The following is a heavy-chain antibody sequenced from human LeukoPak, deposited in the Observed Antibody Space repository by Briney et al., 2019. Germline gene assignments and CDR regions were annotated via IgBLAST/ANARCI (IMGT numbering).Heavy chain of an antibody. J-gene: IGHJ3*02. CDR2: IYYTGST. D-gene: IGHD3-22*01. CDR1: GGSVSNYY. Sequence: SETLSLTCTVSGGSVSNYYWTWIRQPPVKVLEWIGYIYYTGSTNYNPSLKSRVTISVDTSKNQFSLKLSSVTAADTAVYYCARHPRYITMKVVDVFDIWGQGTMVTVSS. CDR3: ARHPRYITMKVVDVFDI. V-gene: IGHV4-59*08.